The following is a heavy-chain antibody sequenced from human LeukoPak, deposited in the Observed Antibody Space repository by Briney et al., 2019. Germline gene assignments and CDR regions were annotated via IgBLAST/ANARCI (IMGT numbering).Heavy chain of an antibody. Sequence: PGGSLRLSCAASGFTFSSYGMHWVRQAPGKGLEWVAVIWYDGSNKYYADSVKGRFTISRDNSKNTLYPQMNSLRAEDTAVYYCARDQRYYYYMDVWGKGTTVTVSS. CDR3: ARDQRYYYYMDV. CDR2: IWYDGSNK. J-gene: IGHJ6*03. V-gene: IGHV3-33*01. D-gene: IGHD6-25*01. CDR1: GFTFSSYG.